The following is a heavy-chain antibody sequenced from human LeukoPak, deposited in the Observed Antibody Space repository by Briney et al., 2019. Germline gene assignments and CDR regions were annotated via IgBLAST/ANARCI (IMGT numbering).Heavy chain of an antibody. D-gene: IGHD5-12*01. V-gene: IGHV3-23*01. J-gene: IGHJ4*02. CDR1: GFTFSSCA. CDR3: ASRAYSGHPGGFDY. Sequence: GGSLRLSCAASGFTFSSCAMSWVRQAPGKGLEWVSGISNGGDSTYYADSVKGRFTISRDNSKNTLYLQMNSLRAEDTAVYYCASRAYSGHPGGFDYWGQGTLVTVSS. CDR2: ISNGGDST.